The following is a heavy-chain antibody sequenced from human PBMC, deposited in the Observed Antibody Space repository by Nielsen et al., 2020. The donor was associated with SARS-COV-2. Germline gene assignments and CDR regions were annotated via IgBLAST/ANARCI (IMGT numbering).Heavy chain of an antibody. CDR1: GFTFSSYS. CDR2: ICHSGSM. Sequence: GSLRLSCAASGFTFSSYSMDWVRQPPGKGLEWIGTICHSGSMYYSWSLKSRVTISGDTSRIQFSLKLSSVTAADTASYFCARIRYRSGPYWGTSKGVIDVWGQGRLVTVSS. V-gene: IGHV4-38-2*01. D-gene: IGHD6-19*01. CDR3: ARIRYRSGPYWGTSKGVIDV. J-gene: IGHJ3*01.